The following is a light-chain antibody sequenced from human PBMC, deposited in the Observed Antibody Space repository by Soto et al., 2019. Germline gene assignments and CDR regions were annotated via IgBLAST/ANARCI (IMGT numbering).Light chain of an antibody. CDR2: SAS. CDR3: QQYSASPRT. Sequence: PGERATLSCRASRTVDGNYLAWYHQKPGQAPRLLIHSASTRAPGIPDRFSASGAGTDFTLTISRLEPEDSAVYCCQQYSASPRTFGPGTKVD. V-gene: IGKV3-20*01. CDR1: RTVDGNY. J-gene: IGKJ3*01.